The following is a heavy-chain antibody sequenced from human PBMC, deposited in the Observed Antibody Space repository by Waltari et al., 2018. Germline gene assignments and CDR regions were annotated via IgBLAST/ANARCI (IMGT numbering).Heavy chain of an antibody. J-gene: IGHJ2*01. Sequence: QVQLQQSGPGLVKPSQTLSLTCAISGDSVSSTSAAWNWIRQPPSRGLELLGRTYYRSKWYNDYAVSGKSRITINPDTSKNQFSLQLNSVTPEDTAVYYCARDLSGSYYSDWYFDLWGRGTLVTVSS. CDR1: GDSVSSTSAA. CDR2: TYYRSKWYN. V-gene: IGHV6-1*01. D-gene: IGHD1-26*01. CDR3: ARDLSGSYYSDWYFDL.